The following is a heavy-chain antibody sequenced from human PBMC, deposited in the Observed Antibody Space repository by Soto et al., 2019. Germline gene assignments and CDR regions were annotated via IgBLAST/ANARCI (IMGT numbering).Heavy chain of an antibody. V-gene: IGHV3-20*04. D-gene: IGHD2-2*01. J-gene: IGHJ6*03. CDR3: ARGYCSTTTFFGPYRDMDV. CDR1: GFTFDDYG. CDR2: INWNGGSA. Sequence: ESGGGVVRPGGSLILYCAASGFTFDDYGMSWVRQVPGQGLEGVSCINWNGGSAYYVDSVKGRFTISRDNTKNSLYLQMNSLDAEYSALSYCARGYCSTTTFFGPYRDMDVCGKGTTVIVSS.